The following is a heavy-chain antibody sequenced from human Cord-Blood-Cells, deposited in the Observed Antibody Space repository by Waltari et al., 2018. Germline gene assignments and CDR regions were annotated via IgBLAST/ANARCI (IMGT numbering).Heavy chain of an antibody. CDR2: MRSKAYGGTT. J-gene: IGHJ4*02. Sequence: VQLVESGGSLVQPGRPLRVASTASGFTFGSDPLSGIRQGAGEGWGWVGLMRSKAYGGTTEYPASVKGRFTISRDDSKSISYMQMNSLKTEDTAVYYCTRLAIFGVVIIDYWGQGTLVTVSS. CDR3: TRLAIFGVVIIDY. V-gene: IGHV3-49*02. D-gene: IGHD3-3*01. CDR1: GFTFGSDP.